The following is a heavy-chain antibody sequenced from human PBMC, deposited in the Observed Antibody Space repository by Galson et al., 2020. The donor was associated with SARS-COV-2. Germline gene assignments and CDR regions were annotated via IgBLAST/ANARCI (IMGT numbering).Heavy chain of an antibody. CDR1: GGSISSGGYY. Sequence: SETLSLTSTVSGGSISSGGYYWSWIRQHPGTGLEWIRYIYYRGSTYYNPSLKSRVTISVDTSKNQFSLKLSSVTAADTAVYYCARDKGITIFGVVITGWFDPWGQGTLVTVAS. CDR2: IYYRGST. J-gene: IGHJ5*02. D-gene: IGHD3-3*01. CDR3: ARDKGITIFGVVITGWFDP. V-gene: IGHV4-31*03.